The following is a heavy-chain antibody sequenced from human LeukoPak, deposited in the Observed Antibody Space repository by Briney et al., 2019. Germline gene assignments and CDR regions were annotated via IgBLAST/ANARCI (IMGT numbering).Heavy chain of an antibody. CDR3: ARDRGNYDSSDPLDY. CDR2: ISAYNGNT. D-gene: IGHD3-22*01. Sequence: ASVKVSCKTSGYTFTTYGISWVRQAPGQGLEWMGWISAYNGNTNYAQKLQGRVTMTTDASTSTAYMELRSLRSDDTAVYYCARDRGNYDSSDPLDYWGQGTLVTVSS. J-gene: IGHJ4*02. V-gene: IGHV1-18*01. CDR1: GYTFTTYG.